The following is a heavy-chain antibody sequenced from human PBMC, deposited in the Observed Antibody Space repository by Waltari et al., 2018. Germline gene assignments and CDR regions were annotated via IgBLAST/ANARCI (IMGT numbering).Heavy chain of an antibody. V-gene: IGHV4-61*02. J-gene: IGHJ6*02. CDR3: ARDEARYYDIMTGGGYYGLDV. Sequence: QVQLQESGPGLVRPSQTLSLTCTVSGGSISSGSVYWTWIRQPAGKGLGWVGHIFTSGSTKYNPSLKSRVSVSLDTSENQFSLRLSSVTAADTAVYYCARDEARYYDIMTGGGYYGLDVWGQGTTVTVSS. CDR2: IFTSGST. CDR1: GGSISSGSVY. D-gene: IGHD3-9*01.